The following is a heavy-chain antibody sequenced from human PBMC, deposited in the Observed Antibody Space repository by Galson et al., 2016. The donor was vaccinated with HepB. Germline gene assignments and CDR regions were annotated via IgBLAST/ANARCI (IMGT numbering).Heavy chain of an antibody. CDR1: GFTFSSYW. D-gene: IGHD6-13*01. CDR3: VTERRTSSWCF. V-gene: IGHV3-7*01. J-gene: IGHJ1*01. Sequence: SLRLSCAASGFTFSSYWMTWVRQAPGKGPEWMAHINEDGSKKYYVESVKGRFTISRDIAKNSLYLQMDSLRAEDTAVYSCVTERRTSSWCFWGQGTLVTVSS. CDR2: INEDGSKK.